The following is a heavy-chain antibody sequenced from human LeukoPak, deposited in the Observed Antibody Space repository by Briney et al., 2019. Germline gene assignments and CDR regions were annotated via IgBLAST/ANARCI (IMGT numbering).Heavy chain of an antibody. CDR2: IYTSGST. V-gene: IGHV4-4*09. CDR1: GGSIISYY. D-gene: IGHD2-2*01. CDR3: AGGYYSSTSCYGAAFDI. Sequence: PSEPLPLPCTASGGSIISYYWSWFRQPPGKGLEGIGYIYTSGSTNYNPSLKSRVTISLYTSKNQCSLKLSSVTAADTAVYYCAGGYYSSTSCYGAAFDIWGQGTMVTVSS. J-gene: IGHJ3*02.